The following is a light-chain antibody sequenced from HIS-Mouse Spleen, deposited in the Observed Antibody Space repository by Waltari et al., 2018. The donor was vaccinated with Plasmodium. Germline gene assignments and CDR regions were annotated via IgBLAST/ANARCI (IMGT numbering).Light chain of an antibody. CDR1: ALPKKY. V-gene: IGLV3-10*01. CDR2: EDS. Sequence: SYELTQPPSRSVPPGQTARITCPGDALPKKYAYWYPEKSGQAPVLVIYEDSKRPTGIPERFSGSSSGTMATLTISGAQVEDEADYYCYSTDSSGNHRVFGGGTKLTVL. CDR3: YSTDSSGNHRV. J-gene: IGLJ3*02.